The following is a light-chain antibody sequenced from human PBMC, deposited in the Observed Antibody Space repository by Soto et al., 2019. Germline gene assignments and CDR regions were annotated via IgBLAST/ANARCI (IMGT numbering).Light chain of an antibody. J-gene: IGKJ2*01. CDR3: QLYGSSSYT. CDR2: GAS. Sequence: EIVLTQSPGTLSLSPGERATLSCRASQSVTSYYLAWYQQKPGQAPRLLIYGASRRATDIPDRFSGSGSGTDFTLIISSLEPEDFAVYYCQLYGSSSYTFGQGTKLEIK. V-gene: IGKV3-20*01. CDR1: QSVTSYY.